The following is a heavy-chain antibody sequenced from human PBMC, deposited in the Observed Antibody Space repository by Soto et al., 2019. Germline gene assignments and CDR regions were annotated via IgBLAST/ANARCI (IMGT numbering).Heavy chain of an antibody. J-gene: IGHJ4*02. Sequence: AACGLSVRSYVMHWFRQDPGKGLEWVAVISYDGSNKYYADSVKGRFTISRDNSKNTLYLQMNSLRAEDTAVYYCAKRHGGYSFRREGFFDYWGQGPLVTLSS. CDR1: GLSVRSYV. CDR2: ISYDGSNK. D-gene: IGHD5-18*01. V-gene: IGHV3-30*18. CDR3: AKRHGGYSFRREGFFDY.